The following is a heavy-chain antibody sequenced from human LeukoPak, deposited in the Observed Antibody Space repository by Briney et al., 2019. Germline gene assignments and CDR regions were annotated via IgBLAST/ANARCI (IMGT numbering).Heavy chain of an antibody. V-gene: IGHV4-34*01. D-gene: IGHD4-17*01. CDR2: INHSGST. CDR1: GGSFSGYY. CDR3: ARADYGDYVDAFDI. Sequence: KPSETLSLTCAVYGGSFSGYYWSWIRQPPGKGLEWIGEINHSGSTNYNPSLKSRVTISVDTSKNQFSLKLSSVTAADTAVYYCARADYGDYVDAFDIWGQGTMVTVSS. J-gene: IGHJ3*02.